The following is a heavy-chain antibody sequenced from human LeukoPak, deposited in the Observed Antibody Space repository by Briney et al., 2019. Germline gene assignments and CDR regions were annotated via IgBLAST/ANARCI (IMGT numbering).Heavy chain of an antibody. J-gene: IGHJ5*02. CDR2: IWYDGSNK. Sequence: PGGALRLSCAASGFTFSSYGMHWVRQAPGKGMEWGAVIWYDGSNKYYADSLKGRLTNSRDNSKNTLYLQMNSLRAEDTAVYYCARDHWFDPWGQGTLVTVSS. V-gene: IGHV3-33*01. CDR1: GFTFSSYG. CDR3: ARDHWFDP.